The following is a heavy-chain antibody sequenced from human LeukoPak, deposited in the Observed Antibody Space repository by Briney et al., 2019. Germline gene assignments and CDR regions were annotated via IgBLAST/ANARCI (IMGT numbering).Heavy chain of an antibody. CDR1: GASIRSGDYY. Sequence: PSQTLSLTCTVSGASIRSGDYYWSWIRQPPGKGLEWIGYIYDSGSTYYNPSLKSRITISVDTSENRFSLKLSSVTATDTAVYYCARDCSGGSCYGALDIWGQGTMVTVSS. D-gene: IGHD2-15*01. J-gene: IGHJ3*02. CDR3: ARDCSGGSCYGALDI. CDR2: IYDSGST. V-gene: IGHV4-30-4*01.